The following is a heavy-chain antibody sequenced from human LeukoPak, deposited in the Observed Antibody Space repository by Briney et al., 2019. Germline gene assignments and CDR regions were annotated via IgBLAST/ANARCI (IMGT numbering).Heavy chain of an antibody. CDR1: GFTFSDFY. V-gene: IGHV3-11*01. Sequence: GGSLRLSCEASGFTFSDFYMSWVRQAPGKGLEWLSYISGSGNNIYYADSVRGRFTISRDNSQNSLYLRMNSLRTEDTAVYYCAKRRDFFDLWGQGAVVSVS. CDR3: AKRRDFFDL. J-gene: IGHJ4*02. CDR2: ISGSGNNI.